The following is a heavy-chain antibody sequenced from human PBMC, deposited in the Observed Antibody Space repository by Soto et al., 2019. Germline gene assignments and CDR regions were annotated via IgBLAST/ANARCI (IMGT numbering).Heavy chain of an antibody. Sequence: EVQLAESGGGLAQPGGSLRLSCAASGFTLSGYAMDWVRQAPGKGLEYVSGISSNGVGTYYANSVQGRFTISRDNSKISVYLQMGSLRPEDVAVYYCARRARPGFYFMDVWGKGTTVTVSS. J-gene: IGHJ6*03. CDR1: GFTLSGYA. D-gene: IGHD6-6*01. CDR3: ARRARPGFYFMDV. CDR2: ISSNGVGT. V-gene: IGHV3-64*01.